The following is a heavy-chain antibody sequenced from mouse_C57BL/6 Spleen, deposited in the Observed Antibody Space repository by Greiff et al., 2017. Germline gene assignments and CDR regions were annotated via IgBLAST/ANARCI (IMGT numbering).Heavy chain of an antibody. D-gene: IGHD4-1*01. CDR3: ARISGTGAY. Sequence: VQLQQSDAELVKPGASVKISCKVSGYTFTDHTIPWMKPRPEQGLAWIGYIYPRDGSTKYNEKFKGKAPLTGNKSSSTAYRQLNSLTSADSAVYFCARISGTGAYWGQGTLVTVSA. V-gene: IGHV1-78*01. J-gene: IGHJ3*01. CDR2: IYPRDGST. CDR1: GYTFTDHT.